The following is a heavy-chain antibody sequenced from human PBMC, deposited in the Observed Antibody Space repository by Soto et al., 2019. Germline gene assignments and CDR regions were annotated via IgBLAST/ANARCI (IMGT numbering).Heavy chain of an antibody. CDR1: GYTFTSYD. V-gene: IGHV1-8*01. Sequence: ASVKVSCKASGYTFTSYDINWVRQATGQGLEWMGWMNPNSGNTGYAQKFQGRVTMTRNTSISTAYMELSSLRSEDTAVYYCARGNYSSSWYWDYYYYMDVWGKGTTVTVSS. D-gene: IGHD6-13*01. J-gene: IGHJ6*03. CDR2: MNPNSGNT. CDR3: ARGNYSSSWYWDYYYYMDV.